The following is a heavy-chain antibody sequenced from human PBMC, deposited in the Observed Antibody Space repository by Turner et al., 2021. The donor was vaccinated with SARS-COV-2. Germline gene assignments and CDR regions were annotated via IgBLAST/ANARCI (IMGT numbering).Heavy chain of an antibody. V-gene: IGHV4-39*01. CDR3: AGEEVVFRASHTLYYYGMDV. J-gene: IGHJ6*02. D-gene: IGHD3-22*01. CDR2: SYYSGST. CDR1: VGPIRRRSYY. Sequence: QLPLQESGPGLVKPSETLSLTCTVSVGPIRRRSYYWGWIRQPPVMGLEWIGSSYYSGSTYYNPSLKSRVTISVDTSKNQFYLKLSSVTAADTAVYYCAGEEVVFRASHTLYYYGMDVWGQGTTVTVSS.